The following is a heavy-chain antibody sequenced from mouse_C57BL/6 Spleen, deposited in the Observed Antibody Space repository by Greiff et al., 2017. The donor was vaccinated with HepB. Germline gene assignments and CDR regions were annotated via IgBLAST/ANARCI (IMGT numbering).Heavy chain of an antibody. J-gene: IGHJ3*01. CDR3: ARQYDYDDGWFAY. CDR1: GFSLTSYG. V-gene: IGHV2-6-1*01. CDR2: IWSDGST. D-gene: IGHD2-4*01. Sequence: VQLKQSGPGLVAPSQSLSITCTVSGFSLTSYGVHWVRQPPGKGLEWLVVIWSDGSTTYNSALKSRLSISKDNSKSQVFLKMNSLQTDDTAMYYCARQYDYDDGWFAYWGQGTLVTVSA.